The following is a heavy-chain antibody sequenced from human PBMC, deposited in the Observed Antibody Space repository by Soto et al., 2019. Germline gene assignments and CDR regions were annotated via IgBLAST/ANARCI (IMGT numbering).Heavy chain of an antibody. D-gene: IGHD5-18*01. CDR1: GGSISSYY. J-gene: IGHJ5*02. Sequence: SETLSLTCTVSGGSISSYYWSWIRQPPGKGLEWIGYIYYSGSTNYNPSLKSRVTISVDTSKNQFSLKLSPVTAADTAVYYYARALGYSYGNWFDPWGQGTLVTVSS. CDR2: IYYSGST. CDR3: ARALGYSYGNWFDP. V-gene: IGHV4-59*01.